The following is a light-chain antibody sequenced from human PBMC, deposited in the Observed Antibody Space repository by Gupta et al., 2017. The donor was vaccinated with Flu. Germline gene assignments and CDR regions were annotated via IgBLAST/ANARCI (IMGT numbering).Light chain of an antibody. J-gene: IGKJ2*01. Sequence: DMKTTQSPSSLSASVGDRVTSTCLASQGIRNDLGWYQQKPGKAPKRLIYAASSVQSGVPSRFSGSGSGTEFTLTISSRQPEDFATYYCRHHNSSPGTFGQGTKMEIK. CDR3: RHHNSSPGT. CDR1: QGIRND. V-gene: IGKV1-17*01. CDR2: AAS.